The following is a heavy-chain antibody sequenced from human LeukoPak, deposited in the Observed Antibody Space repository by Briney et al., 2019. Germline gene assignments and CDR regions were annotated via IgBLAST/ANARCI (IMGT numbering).Heavy chain of an antibody. Sequence: GASVKVSCKASGYTFTGYYMHWVRQAPGQGLEWMGWINPNSGGTNYAQKFQGRVTMTRDTSISTAYMELSRLRSDDTAVYYCARERLLWFGELSDWGQGTLVTVSS. CDR1: GYTFTGYY. D-gene: IGHD3-10*01. V-gene: IGHV1-2*02. CDR2: INPNSGGT. J-gene: IGHJ4*02. CDR3: ARERLLWFGELSD.